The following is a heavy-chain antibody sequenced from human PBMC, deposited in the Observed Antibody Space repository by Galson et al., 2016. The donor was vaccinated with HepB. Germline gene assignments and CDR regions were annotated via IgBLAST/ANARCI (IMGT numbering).Heavy chain of an antibody. CDR1: GFSFSPYA. D-gene: IGHD2-8*02. CDR2: IRGVTSAI. J-gene: IGHJ4*02. V-gene: IGHV3-48*01. Sequence: SLRLSCAVSGFSFSPYAMNWVRQAPGRGLAWISYIRGVTSAIQYADSVKGRFSISRDNARNSLYLQMNSLRADDTAVYYCVRDHYWAFDYWGQGILVTVSS. CDR3: VRDHYWAFDY.